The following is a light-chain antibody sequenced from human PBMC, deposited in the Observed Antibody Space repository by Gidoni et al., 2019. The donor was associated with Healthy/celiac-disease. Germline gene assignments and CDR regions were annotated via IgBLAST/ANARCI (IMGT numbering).Light chain of an antibody. CDR3: QAWDSSSVV. V-gene: IGLV3-1*01. CDR1: KLGDKY. J-gene: IGLJ2*01. Sequence: SYQLTQPPSSSVSPGQTASIPCSGDKLGDKYACWYQQKPGQSPVPVIYQDSKRPSGIPERFSGSNSGNTATLTISGTQAMDEADYYCQAWDSSSVVFGGGTKLTVL. CDR2: QDS.